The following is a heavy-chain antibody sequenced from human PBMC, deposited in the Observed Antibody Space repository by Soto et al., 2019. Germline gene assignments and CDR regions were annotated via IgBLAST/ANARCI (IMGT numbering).Heavy chain of an antibody. V-gene: IGHV4-39*02. CDR1: GGSISSSSYY. J-gene: IGHJ5*02. CDR3: ANTPLRIEWQQLAHNWFDP. D-gene: IGHD6-13*01. Sequence: SETLSLTCTVSGGSISSSSYYWGWIRQPPGKGLEWIGNIYYTGNTYYNPSLKSRVTISVDTSKNHFSLKLSSVTAADTAVYYCANTPLRIEWQQLAHNWFDPWGQGTLVTVSS. CDR2: IYYTGNT.